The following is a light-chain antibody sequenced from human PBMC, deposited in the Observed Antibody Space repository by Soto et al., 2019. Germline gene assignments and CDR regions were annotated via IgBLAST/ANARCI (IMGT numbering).Light chain of an antibody. CDR1: QSISGW. CDR2: DAS. J-gene: IGKJ1*01. V-gene: IGKV1-5*01. Sequence: IQMTQSPSTLSASVGDRVTITCRASQSISGWLAWYQQEPGEAPKILIYDASSLESGVPSRFSGSGSGTEFTLTISSLQPDDFATYYCQQYDSYSWTFGQGTKVDIK. CDR3: QQYDSYSWT.